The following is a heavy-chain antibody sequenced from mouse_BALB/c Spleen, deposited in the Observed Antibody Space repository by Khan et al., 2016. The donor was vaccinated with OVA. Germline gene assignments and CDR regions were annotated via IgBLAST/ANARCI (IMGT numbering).Heavy chain of an antibody. D-gene: IGHD2-10*01. CDR3: ARQPYYHYNVMDY. CDR2: MWSDGST. Sequence: QVQLKESGPGLVAPSQSLSITCTISGFSLTNYGVHWVRQPPGKGLEWLVLMWSDGSTTYNSALKSRLTISKDNSKSQVFLKMNGLQTDDTAMYCCARQPYYHYNVMDYWGQGTSVTVSS. J-gene: IGHJ4*01. V-gene: IGHV2-6-1*01. CDR1: GFSLTNYG.